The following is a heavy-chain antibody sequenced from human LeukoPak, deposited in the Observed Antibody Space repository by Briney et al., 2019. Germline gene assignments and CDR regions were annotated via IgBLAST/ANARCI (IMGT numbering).Heavy chain of an antibody. Sequence: QPGGSLRLSCAASGFTFSSYAMSWVRQAPGKGLEWVSAISGSGGSTYYADSVKGRFTISRDNAKNSLYLQMNSLRAEDTAVYYCARDLPRRGFRVPDYFDYWGQGTLVTVSS. V-gene: IGHV3-23*01. J-gene: IGHJ4*02. CDR1: GFTFSSYA. D-gene: IGHD3-10*01. CDR2: ISGSGGST. CDR3: ARDLPRRGFRVPDYFDY.